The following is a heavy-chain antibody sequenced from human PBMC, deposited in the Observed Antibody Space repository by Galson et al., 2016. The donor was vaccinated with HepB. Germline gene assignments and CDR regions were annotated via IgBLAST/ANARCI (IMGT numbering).Heavy chain of an antibody. V-gene: IGHV1-18*01. Sequence: SVKVSCKASGYTFTSYGISWVRQAPGQGLEWMGWISGYNGNTNSAQKFQGRVTMTTDTSTSTAYMELRSLRSDDTAVYFCARDIVTLIAPGDAFDIWGQGTMVTVSS. CDR1: GYTFTSYG. CDR3: ARDIVTLIAPGDAFDI. J-gene: IGHJ3*02. CDR2: ISGYNGNT. D-gene: IGHD3-16*02.